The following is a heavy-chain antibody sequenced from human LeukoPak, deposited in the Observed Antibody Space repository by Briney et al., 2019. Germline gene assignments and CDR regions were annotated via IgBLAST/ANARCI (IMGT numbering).Heavy chain of an antibody. CDR1: GFNFNNYW. CDR2: IYPGDYDT. J-gene: IGHJ3*01. Sequence: GESLKISCEASGFNFNNYWVGWVRQMPGKGLEWMGIIYPGDYDTRYSPSFQGHVTISVGKSISTAYSQWRSLRASDTAMYFCAGHSFDTVDAFDVWGQGTIVTVSA. V-gene: IGHV5-51*01. D-gene: IGHD2-2*02. CDR3: AGHSFDTVDAFDV.